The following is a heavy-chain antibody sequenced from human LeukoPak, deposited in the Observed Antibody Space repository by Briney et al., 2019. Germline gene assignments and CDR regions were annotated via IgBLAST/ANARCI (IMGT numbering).Heavy chain of an antibody. J-gene: IGHJ4*02. CDR2: ISSRNSYI. D-gene: IGHD6-19*01. CDR1: GFTFGTYV. CDR3: ARGGGVSSGWILDY. V-gene: IGHV3-21*01. Sequence: PGGSLRLSCAASGFTFGTYVMSLVRQAPGKGLEWVSSISSRNSYIYYADSLKGRFTISRDNAENSLYLQMNSLRAEDTAVYYCARGGGVSSGWILDYWGQGALVTVSS.